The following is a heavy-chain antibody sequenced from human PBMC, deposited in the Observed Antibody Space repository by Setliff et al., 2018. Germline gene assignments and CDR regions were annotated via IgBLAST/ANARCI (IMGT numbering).Heavy chain of an antibody. CDR3: ARGAGWWDL. CDR2: IYTSGST. J-gene: IGHJ5*02. Sequence: NPSETLSLTWTVSGGSINSGSYYWSGIRQSAGKGLEWIGYIYTSGSTNYNLSLKRRVTISLDTSKNQFSLKVSFVTAADTAVYYCARGAGWWDLWGQGTLVTVSS. V-gene: IGHV4-61*09. CDR1: GGSINSGSYY.